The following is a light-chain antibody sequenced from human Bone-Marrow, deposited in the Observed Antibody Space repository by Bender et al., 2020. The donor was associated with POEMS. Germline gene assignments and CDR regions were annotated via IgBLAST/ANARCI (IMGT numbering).Light chain of an antibody. CDR1: VLPKQY. CDR2: KDT. J-gene: IGLJ3*02. V-gene: IGLV3-25*03. Sequence: SYDLTQPPSASVSPGQTARITCSGDVLPKQYVYWYQQKPGQAPVMVIQKDTERPSGIPERFSGSSSGTTVTLTISGVQAEDEADYYCQTWGTGTWVFGGGTKLTVL. CDR3: QTWGTGTWV.